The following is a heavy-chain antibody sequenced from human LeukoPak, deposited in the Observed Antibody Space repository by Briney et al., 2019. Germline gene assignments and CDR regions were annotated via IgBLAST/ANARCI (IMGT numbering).Heavy chain of an antibody. CDR1: GFTFSSYE. CDR3: SFGEYYYYYYMDV. J-gene: IGHJ6*03. CDR2: ISSSGSTI. D-gene: IGHD3-10*01. Sequence: GGSLRLSCAASGFTFSSYEMNWVRQAPGKGLEWVSYISSSGSTIYYADSVKGRFTISRDNAKNSLYLQMNSLRAEDTAVYYCSFGEYYYYYYMDVWGKGTTVTVSS. V-gene: IGHV3-48*03.